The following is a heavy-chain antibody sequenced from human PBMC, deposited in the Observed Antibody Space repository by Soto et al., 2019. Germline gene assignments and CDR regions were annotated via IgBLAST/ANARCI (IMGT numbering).Heavy chain of an antibody. CDR2: IKSKTDGGTT. CDR3: AKVLIWGSGSSRYMDV. D-gene: IGHD7-27*01. Sequence: GGSLRLSCAASGFTFSNAWMSWVRQAPGKGLEWVGRIKSKTDGGTTDYAAPVKGRFTISRDDSKNTLYLQMNSLKTEDTAVNYCAKVLIWGSGSSRYMDVWGKGTTVTVSS. V-gene: IGHV3-15*01. CDR1: GFTFSNAW. J-gene: IGHJ6*03.